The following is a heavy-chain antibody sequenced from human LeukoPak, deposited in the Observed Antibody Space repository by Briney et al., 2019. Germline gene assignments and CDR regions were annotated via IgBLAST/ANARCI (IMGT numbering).Heavy chain of an antibody. J-gene: IGHJ4*02. Sequence: GASVKISCKASGYTLTSHYMHWVRQAPGQGLEWMAIINPAGGSTTYAQKFQGRVTMTRDTSTSTVSMELSSLRSEDTAVYYCATDPYSGGRLGEFDFWGQGTLVTVSP. CDR1: GYTLTSHY. D-gene: IGHD1-26*01. V-gene: IGHV1-46*01. CDR2: INPAGGST. CDR3: ATDPYSGGRLGEFDF.